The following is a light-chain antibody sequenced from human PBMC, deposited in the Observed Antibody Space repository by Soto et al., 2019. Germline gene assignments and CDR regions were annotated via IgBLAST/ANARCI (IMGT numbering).Light chain of an antibody. CDR2: DTS. CDR3: QQRINWPLT. V-gene: IGKV3-11*01. J-gene: IGKJ4*01. CDR1: QSVSNF. Sequence: EIVLTQSPATLSLSPGKRATLSCRASQSVSNFLAWYQQKAGQAPRLLIYDTSNRAGGIPARFSGSGSGTDFTLTISSLETEDFAVDYCQQRINWPLTFGGGTKVEIK.